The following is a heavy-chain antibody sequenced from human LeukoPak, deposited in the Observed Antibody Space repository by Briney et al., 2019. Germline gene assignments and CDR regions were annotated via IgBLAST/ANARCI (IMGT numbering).Heavy chain of an antibody. CDR2: ISGSGGST. V-gene: IGHV3-23*01. Sequence: GGSLRLSCAASGFTFSSCAMSWVRQAPGKGLEWVSAISGSGGSTYYADSVKGRFTISRDNSKNTLYLQMNSLRAEDTAVYYCAKDRGDIVVVPAVKAFGYWGQGTLVTVSS. CDR1: GFTFSSCA. D-gene: IGHD2-2*01. CDR3: AKDRGDIVVVPAVKAFGY. J-gene: IGHJ4*02.